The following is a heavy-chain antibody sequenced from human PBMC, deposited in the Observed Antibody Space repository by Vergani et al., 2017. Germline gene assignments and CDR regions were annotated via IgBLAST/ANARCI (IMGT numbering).Heavy chain of an antibody. D-gene: IGHD3-10*01. V-gene: IGHV1-69*01. CDR1: GGTFSSYA. CDR2: IIPIFGTA. J-gene: IGHJ6*03. Sequence: QVQPVQSGAEVKKPGSSVKVSCKASGGTFSSYAISWVRQAPGQGLEWMGGIIPIFGTANYAQKFQGRVTITADESTSPAYMELSSLRSEDTAVYYCARSGFGGKYYYYYMDVWGKGTTVTVSS. CDR3: ARSGFGGKYYYYYMDV.